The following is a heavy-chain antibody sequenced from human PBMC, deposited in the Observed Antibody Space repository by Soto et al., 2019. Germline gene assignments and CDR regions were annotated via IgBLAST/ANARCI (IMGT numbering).Heavy chain of an antibody. V-gene: IGHV3-48*01. J-gene: IGHJ6*03. CDR2: ISSSSSTI. Sequence: GGSLRLSCAASGFTFSSYSMNWVRQAPGKGLEWVSYISSSSSTIYYADSVKGRFTISRDNAKNSLYLQMNSLRAEDTAVYYCATLYGDYPYYYYYMDVWGKGTTVTVSS. CDR1: GFTFSSYS. CDR3: ATLYGDYPYYYYYMDV. D-gene: IGHD4-17*01.